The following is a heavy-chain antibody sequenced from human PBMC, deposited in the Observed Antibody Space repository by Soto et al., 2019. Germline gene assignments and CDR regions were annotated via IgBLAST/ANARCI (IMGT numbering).Heavy chain of an antibody. D-gene: IGHD5-12*01. CDR1: GGSISSYY. J-gene: IGHJ6*02. CDR3: ASLGGQEPYSGYDNYYYYGMDV. CDR2: IYYSGST. Sequence: SETLSLTCTVSGGSISSYYWSWIRQPPGKGLEWIGYIYYSGSTNYNPSLKSRVTISVDTSKNQFSLKLSSVTAADTAVYYCASLGGQEPYSGYDNYYYYGMDVWGQGTTVTVSS. V-gene: IGHV4-59*01.